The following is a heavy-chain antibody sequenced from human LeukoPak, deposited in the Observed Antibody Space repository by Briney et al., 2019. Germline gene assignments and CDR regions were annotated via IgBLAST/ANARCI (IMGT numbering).Heavy chain of an antibody. V-gene: IGHV4-38-2*01. CDR2: IYYSGST. CDR1: AYSVSSGFY. Sequence: PSETLSLTCAVSAYSVSSGFYWGWIRQPPGKGLEWIGNIYYSGSTYYNPSLKSRLTISVDTSKNQLSLKLSSVTAADTAVYYCATSAQNSTGYYYSFDPWGQGTLATVSS. J-gene: IGHJ5*02. D-gene: IGHD3-22*01. CDR3: ATSAQNSTGYYYSFDP.